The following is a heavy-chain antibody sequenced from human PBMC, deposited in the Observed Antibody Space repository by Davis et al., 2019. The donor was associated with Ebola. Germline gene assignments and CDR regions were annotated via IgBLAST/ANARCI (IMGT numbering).Heavy chain of an antibody. CDR1: GYTFTSYD. D-gene: IGHD4-17*01. CDR2: MNPNSCNT. Sequence: AASAKVSCKASGYTFTSYDINWVRQATGQGLEWMGWMNPNSCNTGYAQKFQGRVTMTRSTSISTAYMELSSLRSEDTAVYYCARGPHYGDYFYYYYYYGMDVWGQGTTVTVSS. J-gene: IGHJ6*02. CDR3: ARGPHYGDYFYYYYYYGMDV. V-gene: IGHV1-8*01.